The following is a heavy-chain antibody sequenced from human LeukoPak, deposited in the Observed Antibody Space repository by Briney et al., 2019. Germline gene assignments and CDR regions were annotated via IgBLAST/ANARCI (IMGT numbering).Heavy chain of an antibody. CDR1: GFTFSSYG. V-gene: IGHV3-30*18. CDR2: ISYDGSNK. J-gene: IGHJ6*02. Sequence: PGGSLRLSCAASGFTFSSYGMHWVRQAPGKGLEWVAVISYDGSNKYYADSVKGRFTISRDNSKNTLYLQMNSLRAEDTAVYYCAKSGSYSGVYGMDVWGQGTTVTVSS. CDR3: AKSGSYSGVYGMDV. D-gene: IGHD1-26*01.